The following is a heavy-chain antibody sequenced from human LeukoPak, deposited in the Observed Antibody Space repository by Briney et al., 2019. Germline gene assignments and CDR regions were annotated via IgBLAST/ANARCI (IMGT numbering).Heavy chain of an antibody. CDR1: DDSFSSHY. CDR2: ISYLGST. CDR3: AGDLVTVTKGLDI. Sequence: SETLSLTCAVSDDSFSSHYWTWIRQPPGKGLEWIGYISYLGSTNYNPSLKSRVTISIDTSKNQFSLKLSSVTAADTAVYYCAGDLVTVTKGLDIWGQGTMVSVSS. D-gene: IGHD4-17*01. J-gene: IGHJ3*02. V-gene: IGHV4-59*11.